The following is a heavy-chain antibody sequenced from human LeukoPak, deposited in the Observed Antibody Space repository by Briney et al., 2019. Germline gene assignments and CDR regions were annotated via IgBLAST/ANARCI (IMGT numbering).Heavy chain of an antibody. V-gene: IGHV4-39*01. J-gene: IGHJ2*01. CDR2: IYYSGST. CDR1: GDSISSSSYY. Sequence: PSETLSLTCTVSGDSISSSSYYWGWIRQPPGKGLEWIGSIYYSGSTYYNPSLKSRVTISVDTSKNQFSLKLSSVTAADTAVYYCARPITVTTRGYWYFDLWGRGTLVTVSS. D-gene: IGHD4-17*01. CDR3: ARPITVTTRGYWYFDL.